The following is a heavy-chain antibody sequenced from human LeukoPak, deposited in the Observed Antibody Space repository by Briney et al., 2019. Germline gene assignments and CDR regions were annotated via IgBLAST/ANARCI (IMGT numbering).Heavy chain of an antibody. CDR1: GFTFSSYG. Sequence: GGSLRLSCAASGFTFSSYGMHWVRQAPGRGLEWVAFIRYDGSNKYYADSVKGRFTISRDNSKNTLYLQMNSLRAEDTAVYYCAKAPKYYDFWSGYIDYWGQGTLVTVSS. CDR2: IRYDGSNK. J-gene: IGHJ4*02. D-gene: IGHD3-3*01. V-gene: IGHV3-30*02. CDR3: AKAPKYYDFWSGYIDY.